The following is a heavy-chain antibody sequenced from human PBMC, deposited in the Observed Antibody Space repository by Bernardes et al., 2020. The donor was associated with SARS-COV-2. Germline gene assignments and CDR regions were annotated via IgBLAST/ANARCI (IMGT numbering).Heavy chain of an antibody. J-gene: IGHJ6*02. CDR1: GFTFSSYW. D-gene: IGHD3-3*01. Sequence: GGSLRLSCAASGFTFSSYWMSWVRQAPGKGLEWVANIKQDGSEKYYVDSVKGRFTISRDNAKNSLYLQMNSLRAEDTAVYYCARDVTPYYYFGRGPSYGMDVWGQGTTVTVSS. CDR2: IKQDGSEK. CDR3: ARDVTPYYYFGRGPSYGMDV. V-gene: IGHV3-7*03.